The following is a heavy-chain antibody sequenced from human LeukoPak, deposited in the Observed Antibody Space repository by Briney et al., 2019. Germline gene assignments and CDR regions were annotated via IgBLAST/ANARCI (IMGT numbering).Heavy chain of an antibody. CDR3: ARGAPASSWYLGYFDY. D-gene: IGHD6-13*01. CDR2: IYYSGST. V-gene: IGHV4-39*07. J-gene: IGHJ4*02. CDR1: GGSISSYY. Sequence: PSETLSLTCTVSGGSISSYYWSWIRQPPGKGLEWIGSIYYSGSTYYNPSLKSRVTISVDTSKNQFSLKLSSVTAADTAVYYCARGAPASSWYLGYFDYWGQGTLVTVSS.